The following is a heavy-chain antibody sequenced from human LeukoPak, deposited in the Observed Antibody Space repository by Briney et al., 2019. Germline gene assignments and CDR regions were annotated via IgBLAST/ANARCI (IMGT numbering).Heavy chain of an antibody. CDR3: AMRDRGYGLDI. V-gene: IGHV3-23*01. CDR1: GFSLRAYD. CDR2: IDGGGDIM. J-gene: IGHJ3*02. Sequence: GGSLRLSCAASGFSLRAYDLIWVRQAPGKGLDWVSIIDGGGDIMMYEDSVKGRFTISRDNSKNTFYLQMNSLRVEDTAVYYCAMRDRGYGLDIWGQGTMVTVSS. D-gene: IGHD3-10*01.